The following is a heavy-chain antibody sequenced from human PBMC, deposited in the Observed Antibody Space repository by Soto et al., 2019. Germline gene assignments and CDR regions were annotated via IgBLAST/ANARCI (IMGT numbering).Heavy chain of an antibody. V-gene: IGHV2-5*02. Sequence: QITLKESGPALLKPTQPLTLTCTFSGSSLSSDKVGVGWTRQPPGSALEWLALIFWDDDKRYSPSLKSRPTITTDTTKNRVVLMMTNVDPVDAYTYFCALHRARKGGFDNLGQGTLVTVSS. CDR3: ALHRARKGGFDN. CDR2: IFWDDDK. CDR1: GSSLSSDKVG. J-gene: IGHJ4*02. D-gene: IGHD1-26*01.